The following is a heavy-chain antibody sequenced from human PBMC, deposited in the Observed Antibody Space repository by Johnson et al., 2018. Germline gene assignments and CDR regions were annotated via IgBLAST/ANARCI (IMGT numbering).Heavy chain of an antibody. Sequence: VQLVESGGGVVQXGRSLRLXCAASGFTFSISGMHWVRQPPGKGLEWVALISYAGSNKYYADSVKGRLTISRPNSKNTLYLQMNSLSAEDTAVSSFTGDSGYDYGGRGTLVTVSS. D-gene: IGHD5-12*01. CDR1: GFTFSISG. V-gene: IGHV3-30*03. CDR3: TGDSGYDY. CDR2: ISYAGSNK. J-gene: IGHJ4*01.